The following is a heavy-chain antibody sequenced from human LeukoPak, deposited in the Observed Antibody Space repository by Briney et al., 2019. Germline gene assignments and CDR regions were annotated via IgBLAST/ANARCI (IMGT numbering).Heavy chain of an antibody. CDR3: AKLVGSGSYSHFDY. J-gene: IGHJ4*02. CDR1: GFTFSNYA. D-gene: IGHD3-10*01. Sequence: PGGSLRLSCAASGFTFSNYAMNWVRQAPGKGLEWVSAISGSGGSTYYADSVKGRFTISRDNSKNTLYLQMNSLRAEDTAVYYCAKLVGSGSYSHFDYWGQGTLVTVSS. V-gene: IGHV3-23*01. CDR2: ISGSGGST.